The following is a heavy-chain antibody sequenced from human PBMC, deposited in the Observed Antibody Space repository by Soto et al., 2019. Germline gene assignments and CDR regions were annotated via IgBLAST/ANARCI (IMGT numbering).Heavy chain of an antibody. V-gene: IGHV1-8*01. D-gene: IGHD1-1*01. CDR2: MNGDSANT. J-gene: IGHJ2*01. Sequence: QEQLVQSGAEVRKPGASVKVSCKASGYSFTSYDINWVRQATGQGLEWMGWMNGDSANTGYAQKFQRRVPMTRDTSMNTAYMELGSLTSEDTAVYYCTRRTIAYWYFDRWGRGTLVTVSS. CDR1: GYSFTSYD. CDR3: TRRTIAYWYFDR.